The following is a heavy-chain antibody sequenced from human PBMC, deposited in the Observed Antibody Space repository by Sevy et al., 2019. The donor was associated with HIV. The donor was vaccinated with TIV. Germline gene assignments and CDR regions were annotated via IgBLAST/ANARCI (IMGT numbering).Heavy chain of an antibody. J-gene: IGHJ4*02. CDR1: GFTFSNYS. CDR2: LSFGCGEI. V-gene: IGHV3-23*01. Sequence: GGSLRLSCAASGFTFSNYSMSWVRQPPGKGLEWVSTLSFGCGEINYADSVKGRFTISRDNSKSSVYLQMNNLRPAETAVYYCAREGCTKPHDYWGQGTLVTVSS. D-gene: IGHD2-8*01. CDR3: AREGCTKPHDY.